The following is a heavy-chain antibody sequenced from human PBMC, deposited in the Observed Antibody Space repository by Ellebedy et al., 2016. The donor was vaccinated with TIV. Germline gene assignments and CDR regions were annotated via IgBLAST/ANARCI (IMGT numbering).Heavy chain of an antibody. CDR1: GDSVSVDSINTY. Sequence: SETLSLTCTVSGDSVSVDSINTYWTWIRQPAGKGLEWIGLIQTTGSTNYKSSLTSRVTMSLDTSKNQFSLKLNSVTAADTAVYYCARHWGSGWYVNYWGQGTLVTVSS. V-gene: IGHV4-4*07. J-gene: IGHJ4*02. CDR3: ARHWGSGWYVNY. CDR2: IQTTGST. D-gene: IGHD6-19*01.